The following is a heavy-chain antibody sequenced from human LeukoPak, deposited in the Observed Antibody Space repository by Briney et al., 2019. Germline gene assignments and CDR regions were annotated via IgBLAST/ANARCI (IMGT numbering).Heavy chain of an antibody. V-gene: IGHV3-48*04. Sequence: GGSLRLSCAASGFTFSNAWMSWVRQAPGKGLEWVSYISSSSSTIYYADSVKGRFTISRDNAKTSLYLQMNSLRAEDTAVYYCARDLSGIAGYTYGRGIDYWGQGTLVTVSS. J-gene: IGHJ4*02. CDR2: ISSSSSTI. CDR3: ARDLSGIAGYTYGRGIDY. CDR1: GFTFSNAW. D-gene: IGHD5-18*01.